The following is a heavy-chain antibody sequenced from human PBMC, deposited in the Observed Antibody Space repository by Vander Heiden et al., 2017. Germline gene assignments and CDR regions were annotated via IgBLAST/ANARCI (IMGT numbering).Heavy chain of an antibody. V-gene: IGHV3-33*01. CDR3: ARATVVPAAIGSLDV. D-gene: IGHD2-2*02. J-gene: IGHJ6*02. Sequence: QVQRVESGGGVVQPGRSLRLSCAASGFTFSSYGMPWVRQAPGKGLEWVAVIWYDGSNKYYADSVKGRFTISRDNSKNTLYLQMNSLRAEDTAVYYCARATVVPAAIGSLDVWGQGTTVTVSS. CDR1: GFTFSSYG. CDR2: IWYDGSNK.